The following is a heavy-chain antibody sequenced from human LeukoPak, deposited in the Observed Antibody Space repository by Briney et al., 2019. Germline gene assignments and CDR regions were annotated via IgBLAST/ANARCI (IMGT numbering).Heavy chain of an antibody. CDR1: GFTFSNYW. CDR3: ARAVGSGSY. Sequence: EGSLRLSCAASGFTFSNYWMHWDRQAPGKGLVWVSHINSDGSSTNYADSVKGRFTISRDNAKNTLYLQMNSLRAEDTGVYYCARAVGSGSYWGQGTLVTVSS. CDR2: INSDGSST. J-gene: IGHJ4*02. V-gene: IGHV3-74*01. D-gene: IGHD3-10*01.